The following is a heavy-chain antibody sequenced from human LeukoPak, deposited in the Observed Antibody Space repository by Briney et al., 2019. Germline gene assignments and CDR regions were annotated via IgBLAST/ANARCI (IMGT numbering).Heavy chain of an antibody. Sequence: GGSLRLSCTGSGFTFSNYVMSWVRQAPGKGLEWVSAISGSGGSTYYADSVKGRFTISRDNSKNTLYLQMNSLRAEDTAVYYCAKDRSAGYWGQGTLVTVSS. J-gene: IGHJ4*02. CDR1: GFTFSNYV. CDR3: AKDRSAGY. V-gene: IGHV3-23*01. CDR2: ISGSGGST.